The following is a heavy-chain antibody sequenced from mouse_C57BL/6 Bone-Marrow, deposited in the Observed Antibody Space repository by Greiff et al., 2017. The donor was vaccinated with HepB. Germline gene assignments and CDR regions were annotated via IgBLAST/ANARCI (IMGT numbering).Heavy chain of an antibody. CDR1: GFTFSSYT. Sequence: DVKLVESGGGLVKPGGSLKLSCAASGFTFSSYTMSWVRQTPEKRLEWVATISGGGGNTYYPDSVKGRFTISRDNAKNTLYLQMSSLRSEDTALYYCARQGWLLRPLEWYFGVWGTGTTVTVSS. J-gene: IGHJ1*03. V-gene: IGHV5-9*01. CDR2: ISGGGGNT. CDR3: ARQGWLLRPLEWYFGV. D-gene: IGHD2-3*01.